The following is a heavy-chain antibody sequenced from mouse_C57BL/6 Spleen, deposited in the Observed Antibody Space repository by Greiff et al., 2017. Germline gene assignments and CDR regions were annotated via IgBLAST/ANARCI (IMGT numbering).Heavy chain of an antibody. CDR1: GFTFSDYG. CDR2: ISSGSSTI. V-gene: IGHV5-17*01. J-gene: IGHJ2*01. D-gene: IGHD3-2*02. Sequence: DVKLVESGGGLVKPGGSLKLSCAASGFTFSDYGMHWVRQAPEKGLEWVAYISSGSSTIYYADTVKGRFTISRDNAKNTLFLQMTSLRSEDTAMYYCARQGAAQATFDYWGQGTTLTVSS. CDR3: ARQGAAQATFDY.